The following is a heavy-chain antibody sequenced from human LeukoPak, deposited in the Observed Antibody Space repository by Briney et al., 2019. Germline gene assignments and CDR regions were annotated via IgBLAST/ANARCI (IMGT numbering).Heavy chain of an antibody. Sequence: ASVKVSCKASGYTFTGYYMHWVRQAPGQGLEWMGWINPNSGGTNYAQKFQGRVTMTRDTSISTAYMELSRLRSDDTAVYYCARAEPSSDYDFWSGYLYGTKKNAFDIWGQGTMVTVSS. CDR1: GYTFTGYY. V-gene: IGHV1-2*02. J-gene: IGHJ3*02. CDR3: ARAEPSSDYDFWSGYLYGTKKNAFDI. CDR2: INPNSGGT. D-gene: IGHD3-3*01.